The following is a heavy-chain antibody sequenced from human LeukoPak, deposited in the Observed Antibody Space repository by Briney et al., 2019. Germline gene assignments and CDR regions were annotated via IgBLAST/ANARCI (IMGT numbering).Heavy chain of an antibody. CDR1: GGSFSGYY. J-gene: IGHJ4*02. V-gene: IGHV4-34*01. CDR2: INHSGST. CDR3: ARGLYGYSYSYRTGFDY. Sequence: SETLSLTCAVYGGSFSGYYWSWIRQPPGKGLEWIWEINHSGSTKYNPSLKSRVTISVDTSKNQFSLKLSSVTAADTAVYYCARGLYGYSYSYRTGFDYWGQGTLVTVSS. D-gene: IGHD5-18*01.